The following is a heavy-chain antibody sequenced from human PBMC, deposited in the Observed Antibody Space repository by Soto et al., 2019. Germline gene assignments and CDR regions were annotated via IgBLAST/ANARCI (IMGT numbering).Heavy chain of an antibody. J-gene: IGHJ5*02. CDR3: ARERSLWFGEFMGYNWFDP. CDR2: IYTSGST. V-gene: IGHV4-4*07. CDR1: GGSISSYY. D-gene: IGHD3-10*01. Sequence: SETLSLTCTVSGGSISSYYWSWIRQPAGKGMEWIGRIYTSGSTNYNPSLKSRVTMSVDTSKNQFSLKLSSVTAADTAVYYCARERSLWFGEFMGYNWFDPWGQGALVTVSS.